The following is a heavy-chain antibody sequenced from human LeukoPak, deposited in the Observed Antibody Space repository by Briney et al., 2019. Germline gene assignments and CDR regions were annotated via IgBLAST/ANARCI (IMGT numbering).Heavy chain of an antibody. Sequence: PSETPSLTCTVSGGSISSSSYYWGWIRQPPGKGLEWIGSIYYSGSTYYNPSLKSRVTISVDKSKNQFSLKLSSVTAADTAVYYCARDLRQGGPSLAYYMDVWGKGTTVTVSS. V-gene: IGHV4-39*07. D-gene: IGHD2-15*01. CDR1: GGSISSSSYY. CDR3: ARDLRQGGPSLAYYMDV. CDR2: IYYSGST. J-gene: IGHJ6*03.